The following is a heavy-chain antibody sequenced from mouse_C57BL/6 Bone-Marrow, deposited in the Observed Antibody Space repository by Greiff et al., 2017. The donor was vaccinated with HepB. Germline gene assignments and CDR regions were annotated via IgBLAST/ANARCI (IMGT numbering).Heavy chain of an antibody. J-gene: IGHJ4*01. Sequence: VQLKQSVAELVRPGASVKLSCTASGFNIKNTYMHWVKQRPEQGLEWIGRIDPANGNTKYAPKFQGKATITADTSSNTAYLQLSSLTSEDTAIYYCASPLLRRRCVSYAMDYWGQGTSVTVSS. D-gene: IGHD2-12*01. CDR2: IDPANGNT. CDR3: ASPLLRRRCVSYAMDY. CDR1: GFNIKNTY. V-gene: IGHV14-3*01.